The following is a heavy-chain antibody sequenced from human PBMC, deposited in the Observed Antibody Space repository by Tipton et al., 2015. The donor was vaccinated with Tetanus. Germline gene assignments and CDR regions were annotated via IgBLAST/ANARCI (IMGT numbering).Heavy chain of an antibody. CDR1: GYTFSNYG. CDR2: ISAYNGDT. CDR3: ARVQEQRIYYYGMDV. Sequence: QVQLVQSGAEVKKPGASVKVSCKTSGYTFSNYGVSWARQAPGRGLEWMGWISAYNGDTNTAQNLQGRVTMTTDTSTSTASMEVRSLTYDDTAVYYCARVQEQRIYYYGMDVWGQGTTVTVSS. V-gene: IGHV1-18*01. J-gene: IGHJ6*02. D-gene: IGHD6-25*01.